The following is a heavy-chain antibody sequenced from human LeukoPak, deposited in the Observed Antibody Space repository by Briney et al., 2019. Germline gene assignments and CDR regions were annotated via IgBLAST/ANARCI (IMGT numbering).Heavy chain of an antibody. Sequence: GGSLRLSCAASGFTFSSYLMSWVRQAPGKGLEWVAYIMPDGSEKDYVDTVKGRFTISRDNAKNSLYLQMNSLRAEDTAVYYCARDLYDSSGYYHGGYWGQGTLVSVSA. J-gene: IGHJ4*02. D-gene: IGHD3-22*01. V-gene: IGHV3-7*01. CDR1: GFTFSSYL. CDR3: ARDLYDSSGYYHGGY. CDR2: IMPDGSEK.